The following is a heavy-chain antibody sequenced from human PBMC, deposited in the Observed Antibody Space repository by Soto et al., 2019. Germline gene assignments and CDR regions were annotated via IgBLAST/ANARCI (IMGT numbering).Heavy chain of an antibody. J-gene: IGHJ6*03. D-gene: IGHD3-3*01. CDR2: ISSSSSTI. Sequence: GGSLRLSCAASGFTFSSYSMNWVRQAPGKGLEWVSYISSSSSTIYYADSVKGRFTISRDNAKNSLYLQMNSLRAEDTAVYYCARVPLYDFWSGYSAPSYYMDVWGKGTTVTVSS. CDR1: GFTFSSYS. V-gene: IGHV3-48*01. CDR3: ARVPLYDFWSGYSAPSYYMDV.